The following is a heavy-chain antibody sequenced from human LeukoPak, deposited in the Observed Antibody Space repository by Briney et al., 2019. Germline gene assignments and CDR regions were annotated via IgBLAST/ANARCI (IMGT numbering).Heavy chain of an antibody. Sequence: SETLSLTCTVSGGSISSYYWSWIRQPPGKGLEWIGSIYYSGSTYYNPSLKSRVTISVDTSKNQFSLKLSSVTAADTAVYYCARRGSYGSGAFDIWGQGTMVTVSS. CDR3: ARRGSYGSGAFDI. V-gene: IGHV4-59*05. CDR1: GGSISSYY. CDR2: IYYSGST. J-gene: IGHJ3*02. D-gene: IGHD1-26*01.